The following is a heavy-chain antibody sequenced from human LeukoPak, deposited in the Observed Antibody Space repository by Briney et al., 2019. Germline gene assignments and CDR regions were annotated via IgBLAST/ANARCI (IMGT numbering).Heavy chain of an antibody. V-gene: IGHV3-21*01. J-gene: IGHJ4*02. Sequence: GGSLRLSCAASGFTFSNFIMNWVRQAPGKGLEWVSSINSRSSYIYYAESVKGRFTISRDNAKNSVFLQMNSLRAEDTAVYYCARGMVENWNYAGFDYWGQGTLVTVSS. D-gene: IGHD1-7*01. CDR2: INSRSSYI. CDR1: GFTFSNFI. CDR3: ARGMVENWNYAGFDY.